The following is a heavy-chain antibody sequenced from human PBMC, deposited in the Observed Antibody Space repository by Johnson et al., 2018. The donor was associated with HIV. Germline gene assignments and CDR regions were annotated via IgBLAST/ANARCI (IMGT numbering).Heavy chain of an antibody. D-gene: IGHD6-13*01. V-gene: IGHV3-30*03. Sequence: QVQLVESGGGVVQPGRSLRLSCAVSGFTFSDYGMYWVRQAPGKGLEWVAVISYDGRYKYYADSVKGRFTISRDNAKNSLYLQMNSLRADDTALYYFARVRAAAVSDAFDIWGQGTMVTVSS. J-gene: IGHJ3*02. CDR2: ISYDGRYK. CDR1: GFTFSDYG. CDR3: ARVRAAAVSDAFDI.